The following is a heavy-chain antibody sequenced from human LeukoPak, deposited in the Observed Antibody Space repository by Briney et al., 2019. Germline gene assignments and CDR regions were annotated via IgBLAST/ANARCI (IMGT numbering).Heavy chain of an antibody. J-gene: IGHJ4*02. D-gene: IGHD1-1*01. CDR1: GYSFTSYW. CDR2: IYPSDSDT. CDR3: ARRLKISQGGTTDY. V-gene: IGHV5-51*01. Sequence: GESLKISCKTSGYSFTSYWIGWVRQMPGKGLEWMGIIYPSDSDTRYSPSFQGQVTISADRSITTAYLQWSSLKASDTAIYYCARRLKISQGGTTDYWGQGTLVTVSS.